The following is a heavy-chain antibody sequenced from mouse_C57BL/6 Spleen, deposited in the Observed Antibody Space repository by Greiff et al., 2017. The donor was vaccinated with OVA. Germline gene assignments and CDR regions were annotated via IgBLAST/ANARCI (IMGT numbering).Heavy chain of an antibody. CDR2: ISNGGGST. J-gene: IGHJ4*01. V-gene: IGHV5-12*01. CDR3: ARQNWDYAMDY. Sequence: EVHLVESGGGLVQPGGSLKLSCAASGFTFSDYYMYWVRQTPEKRLEWVAYISNGGGSTYYPDTVQGRFTISRDDAKNTLYLQMVRLKSEDTAMYYCARQNWDYAMDYWGQGTSVTVSS. D-gene: IGHD4-1*01. CDR1: GFTFSDYY.